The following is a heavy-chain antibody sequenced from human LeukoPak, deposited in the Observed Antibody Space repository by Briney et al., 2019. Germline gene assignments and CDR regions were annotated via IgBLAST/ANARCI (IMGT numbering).Heavy chain of an antibody. J-gene: IGHJ1*01. V-gene: IGHV4-30-4*01. Sequence: SETLSLTCTVSGGSISSGDYYWSWIRQPPGKGLEWIGYIYYSGCTYYNPSLKSRVTISVDTSKNQFSLKLSSVTAADTAVYYCARGGAARLHFQNWGQGTLVTVSS. CDR3: ARGGAARLHFQN. CDR1: GGSISSGDYY. CDR2: IYYSGCT. D-gene: IGHD6-6*01.